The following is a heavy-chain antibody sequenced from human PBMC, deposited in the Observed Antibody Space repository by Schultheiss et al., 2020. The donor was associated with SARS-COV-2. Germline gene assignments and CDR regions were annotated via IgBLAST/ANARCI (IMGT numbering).Heavy chain of an antibody. CDR2: INPNSGGT. J-gene: IGHJ4*02. CDR3: ARQMASQNTVTPDFDY. CDR1: GGTFSSYA. Sequence: ASVKVSCKASGGTFSSYAISWVRQAPGQGLEWMGWINPNSGGTKYGQKFQGRVTMTRDTSISTAYMELSRLTSDDTAIYYCARQMASQNTVTPDFDYWGQGTLVTVSS. D-gene: IGHD4-17*01. V-gene: IGHV1-2*02.